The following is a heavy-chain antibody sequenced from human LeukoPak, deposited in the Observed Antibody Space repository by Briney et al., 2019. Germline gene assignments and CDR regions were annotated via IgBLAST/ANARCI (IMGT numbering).Heavy chain of an antibody. Sequence: GGSLRLSCAASGLTFSSYGMHWVRQAPGKGLEWVAVIWYDGSNKYYADSVKGRFTISRDNSKNTLYLQMNSLRAEDTAVYYCARVSSYDSSGYSDYWGQGTLVTVSS. CDR3: ARVSSYDSSGYSDY. CDR1: GLTFSSYG. V-gene: IGHV3-33*01. CDR2: IWYDGSNK. J-gene: IGHJ4*02. D-gene: IGHD3-22*01.